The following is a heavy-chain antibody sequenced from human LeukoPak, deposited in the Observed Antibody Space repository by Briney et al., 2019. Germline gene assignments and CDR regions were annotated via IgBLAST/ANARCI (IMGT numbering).Heavy chain of an antibody. D-gene: IGHD3-16*01. Sequence: SETLSLICTVSGGSFTSFYWSWIRQPPGKGPEWIGYIFYSGSTNFNPPLKSRVTMSVDTSKNQFSLKLSSVTAADTAVYYCARADYDYILGSFGYFDFWGQGTLVSVSS. J-gene: IGHJ4*02. V-gene: IGHV4-59*01. CDR2: IFYSGST. CDR1: GGSFTSFY. CDR3: ARADYDYILGSFGYFDF.